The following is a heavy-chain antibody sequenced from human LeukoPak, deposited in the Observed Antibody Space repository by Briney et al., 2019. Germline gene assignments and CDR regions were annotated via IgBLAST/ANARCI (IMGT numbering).Heavy chain of an antibody. CDR3: AKDEGYCSGGSCCEHFDY. J-gene: IGHJ4*02. Sequence: GGSLRLSCAASGFTFDDYAMHWVRQAPGKGLEWVSLINGDGGSAYYSDSVKGPFTISRDNSKNSLYLQMNSLRTEDTALYYCAKDEGYCSGGSCCEHFDYWGQGTLVTVSS. CDR2: INGDGGSA. D-gene: IGHD2-15*01. CDR1: GFTFDDYA. V-gene: IGHV3-43*02.